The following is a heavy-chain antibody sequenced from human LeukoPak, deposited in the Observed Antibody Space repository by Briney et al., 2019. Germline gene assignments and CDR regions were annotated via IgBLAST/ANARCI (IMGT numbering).Heavy chain of an antibody. CDR1: GFTFSSCW. V-gene: IGHV3-74*03. CDR2: INGDGSSA. D-gene: IGHD5-24*01. J-gene: IGHJ4*02. Sequence: GGSLRLSCAASGFTFSSCWMHWVRQAPGKGLVWVSRINGDGSSATYADSVRGRFTISRDNAKNTLYLQMNSLRDEDTAVYYCARVGGYNSYFDYWGQGSLVTVSS. CDR3: ARVGGYNSYFDY.